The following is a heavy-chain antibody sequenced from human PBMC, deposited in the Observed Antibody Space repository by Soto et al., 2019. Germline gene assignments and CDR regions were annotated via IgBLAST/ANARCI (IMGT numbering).Heavy chain of an antibody. CDR2: ISGRGGST. V-gene: IGHV3-23*01. CDR1: GFTFSSYA. Sequence: GGSLRLSCAASGFTFSSYAMSWVRQAPGKGLEWVSVISGRGGSTYYADSVKGRFTISRDNSKNTLHLQMNSLRAEDTAVYYCAKDYHYDSSGYYVSYFFDYWGQGTLVTVSS. J-gene: IGHJ4*02. CDR3: AKDYHYDSSGYYVSYFFDY. D-gene: IGHD3-22*01.